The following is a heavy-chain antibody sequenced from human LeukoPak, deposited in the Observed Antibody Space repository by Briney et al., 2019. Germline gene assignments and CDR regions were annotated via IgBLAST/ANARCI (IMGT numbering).Heavy chain of an antibody. CDR3: ARDSLQIYYDSSGYHLDAFDN. D-gene: IGHD3-22*01. CDR2: IRGYYGNK. CDR1: GYTFPNYD. J-gene: IGHJ3*02. V-gene: IGHV1-18*04. Sequence: ASVKVAYQPSGYTFPNYDIIWVRRAPGQRLECIGWIRGYYGNKKYAQKLQGRVTMTTDTSTSTAYMELRSLRSDDTAVYYCARDSLQIYYDSSGYHLDAFDNWGQGTMVTVSS.